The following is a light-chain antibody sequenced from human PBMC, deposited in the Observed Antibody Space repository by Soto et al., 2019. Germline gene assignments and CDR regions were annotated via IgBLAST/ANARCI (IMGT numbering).Light chain of an antibody. Sequence: DIQMTQSPSTLSASVGDRVTITCRASQSISSWLAWYQHKPGKAPNLLIYKASSLESGVPSRFSGSGSGTEFTLTISSLQPDDSATYYCQQYNSYPWTFGQGNKVEIK. J-gene: IGKJ1*01. V-gene: IGKV1-5*03. CDR3: QQYNSYPWT. CDR1: QSISSW. CDR2: KAS.